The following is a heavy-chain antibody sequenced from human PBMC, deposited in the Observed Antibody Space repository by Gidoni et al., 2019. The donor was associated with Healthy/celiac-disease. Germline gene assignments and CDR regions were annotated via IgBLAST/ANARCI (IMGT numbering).Heavy chain of an antibody. Sequence: EVQLLESGGGWVQPGGSLRLSCAASGFTFSRYAMSWVRQAPGKGLEWVSAISGSGGSTYYADSVKGRFTISRDNSKNTLYLQMNSLRAEDTAVYYCATGKGRWFGELLKDDAFDIWGQGTMVTVSS. CDR2: ISGSGGST. V-gene: IGHV3-23*01. J-gene: IGHJ3*02. CDR3: ATGKGRWFGELLKDDAFDI. CDR1: GFTFSRYA. D-gene: IGHD3-10*01.